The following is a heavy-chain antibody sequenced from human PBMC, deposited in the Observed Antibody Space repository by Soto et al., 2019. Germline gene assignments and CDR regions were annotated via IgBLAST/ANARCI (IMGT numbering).Heavy chain of an antibody. V-gene: IGHV4-31*03. D-gene: IGHD2-15*01. CDR1: GWPISSGGYY. Sequence: PCNVSGWPISSGGYYWNWTHHHPGTGLQWIGYISCSVSPYSNPSLESRMTISLDTSINQFSLKLSSVTAPDTAVHYCARENAAHDAFAIWGHGKMVIVS. J-gene: IGHJ3*02. CDR2: ISCSVSP. CDR3: ARENAAHDAFAI.